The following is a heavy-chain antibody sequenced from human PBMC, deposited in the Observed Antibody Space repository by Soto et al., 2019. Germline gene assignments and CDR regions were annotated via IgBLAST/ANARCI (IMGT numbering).Heavy chain of an antibody. CDR2: IIPIFGTA. D-gene: IGHD4-4*01. CDR3: ARSGYSPDYYYYYGMDV. CDR1: GSTFSSYA. V-gene: IGHV1-69*12. Sequence: QVQLVQSGAEVKKPGSSVKVSCKASGSTFSSYAISWVRQAPGQGLEWMGGIIPIFGTANYAQKLQGRVTITADESTSTAYMELSSLRSEDTAVYYCARSGYSPDYYYYYGMDVWGQGTTVTVSS. J-gene: IGHJ6*02.